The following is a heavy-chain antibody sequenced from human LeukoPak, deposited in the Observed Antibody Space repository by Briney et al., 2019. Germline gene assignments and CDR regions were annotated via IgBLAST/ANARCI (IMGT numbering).Heavy chain of an antibody. J-gene: IGHJ6*02. V-gene: IGHV1-69*04. CDR3: AKDRYTTYYYDSSGYWQGYGMDV. D-gene: IGHD3-22*01. CDR1: GGTFSSYA. CDR2: IIPILGIA. Sequence: SVKVSCKASGGTFSSYAISWVRQAPGQGLEWMGRIIPILGIANYAQKFQGRVTITADKSTSTAYMELSSLRAEDTAVYYCAKDRYTTYYYDSSGYWQGYGMDVWGQGTTVTVSS.